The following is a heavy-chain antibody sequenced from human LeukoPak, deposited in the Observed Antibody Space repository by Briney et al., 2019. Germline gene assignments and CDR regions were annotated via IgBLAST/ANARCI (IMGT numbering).Heavy chain of an antibody. Sequence: PGGSLRLSCAASGFTFSSYAMTWVRQAPGKGLGWVSVISASGGTTYYADSVKGRFTISRDNSKNTLYLQMNSLRAEDTAIYYCAKDGAPQQLVIYWGRGTLVTVSS. CDR1: GFTFSSYA. D-gene: IGHD6-13*01. CDR2: ISASGGTT. J-gene: IGHJ4*02. V-gene: IGHV3-23*01. CDR3: AKDGAPQQLVIY.